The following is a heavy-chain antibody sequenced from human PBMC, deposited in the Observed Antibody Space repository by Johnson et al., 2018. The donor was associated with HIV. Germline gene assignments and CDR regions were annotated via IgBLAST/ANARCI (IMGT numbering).Heavy chain of an antibody. V-gene: IGHV3-64*04. CDR3: ANPTGSDAFDI. D-gene: IGHD1-1*01. J-gene: IGHJ3*02. Sequence: VQLVESGGGLVQPGGSLRLSCAASGFTFSSYAMHWVRQAPGKGLEYVSAISSNGGSTYYADSVKGRFTISRDNSKNTLYLQMNSLRAEDTAVYYCANPTGSDAFDIWGQGTMVTVSS. CDR2: ISSNGGST. CDR1: GFTFSSYA.